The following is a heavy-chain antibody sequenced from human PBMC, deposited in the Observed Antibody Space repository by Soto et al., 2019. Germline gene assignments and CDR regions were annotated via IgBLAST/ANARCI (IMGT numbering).Heavy chain of an antibody. Sequence: ASVKVSCKASGYTFTSYGINWVRQAPGQGLEWMGWISPYNGNTKYAQKFQGTVTMTTDTSTSTAYMELRSLRSDDTAVYYCARTRYHYAEYRDFDYWGQGTLVTVSS. CDR2: ISPYNGNT. D-gene: IGHD4-17*01. J-gene: IGHJ4*01. CDR1: GYTFTSYG. CDR3: ARTRYHYAEYRDFDY. V-gene: IGHV1-18*01.